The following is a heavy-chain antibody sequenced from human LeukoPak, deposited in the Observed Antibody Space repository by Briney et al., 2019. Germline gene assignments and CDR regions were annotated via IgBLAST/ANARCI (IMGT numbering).Heavy chain of an antibody. CDR2: IRYDGSNK. V-gene: IGHV3-30*02. J-gene: IGHJ4*02. CDR1: GFTFSSYG. Sequence: GGSLRLSCAASGFTFSSYGMHWVRQAPGKGLEWLAFIRYDGSNKYYADSVKGRFTISRDNSKNTLYLQMNSLRAEDTAVYYCAKAPEYCSGGSCYGFSDYWGQGTLVTVSS. D-gene: IGHD2-15*01. CDR3: AKAPEYCSGGSCYGFSDY.